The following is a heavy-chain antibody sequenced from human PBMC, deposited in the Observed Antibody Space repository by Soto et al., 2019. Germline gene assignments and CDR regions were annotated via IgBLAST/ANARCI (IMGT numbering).Heavy chain of an antibody. V-gene: IGHV1-46*01. D-gene: IGHD2-15*01. J-gene: IGHJ6*02. CDR3: ARGAVVVPNGLIAGMDV. CDR2: IDPSSGTT. CDR1: GYSFTNFY. Sequence: ASVKVSCKPSGYSFTNFYVHWVRQAPGQGLEWMGIIDPSSGTTSYTQKFQGRVTVTRDTSMSTVYMELSSLRPEDTAVYYCARGAVVVPNGLIAGMDVWGLGTTVTVSS.